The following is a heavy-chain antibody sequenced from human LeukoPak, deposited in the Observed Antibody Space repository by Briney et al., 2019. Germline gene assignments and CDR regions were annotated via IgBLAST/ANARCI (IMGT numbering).Heavy chain of an antibody. CDR1: GGSFSGYY. D-gene: IGHD3-9*01. CDR2: INHSGST. CDR3: ARGLVLRYFDWLSPDAFDI. J-gene: IGHJ3*02. Sequence: SETLSLTCAVYGGSFSGYYWSWIRQPPGKGLEWIGEINHSGSTNYNPSLKSRVTISVDTSKNQFSLKLSTVTAADTAVYYCARGLVLRYFDWLSPDAFDIWGQGTMVTVSS. V-gene: IGHV4-34*01.